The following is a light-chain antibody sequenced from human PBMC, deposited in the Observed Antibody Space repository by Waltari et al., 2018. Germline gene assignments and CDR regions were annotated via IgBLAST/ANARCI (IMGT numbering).Light chain of an antibody. V-gene: IGLV4-69*01. CDR3: QTWGTVL. Sequence: QLVLTQSPSASASLGASVKLTCTLSSGHSSYAIAWHQQQPEKGPRSLMKLNRDGGHSKGDGIPARFSGSSSGAERYLTISSLQSEDEADYYCQTWGTVLFGGGTKLTVL. J-gene: IGLJ2*01. CDR1: SGHSSYA. CDR2: LNRDGGH.